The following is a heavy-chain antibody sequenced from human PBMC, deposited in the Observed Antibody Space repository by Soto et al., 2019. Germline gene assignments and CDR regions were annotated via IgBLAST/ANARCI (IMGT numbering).Heavy chain of an antibody. CDR1: GFTFSNAW. D-gene: IGHD2-2*01. Sequence: EVQLVESGGGLVKPGGSLRLSCAASGFTFSNAWMSWVRQAPGKGLEWVGRIKSKTDGGTTDYAAPVKGRFTISRDDSKNTLYLQMNSLKTEDTAVYYCTTALTRKYCSSTSCYPSGVDYWGQGTLVTVSS. V-gene: IGHV3-15*01. CDR3: TTALTRKYCSSTSCYPSGVDY. J-gene: IGHJ4*02. CDR2: IKSKTDGGTT.